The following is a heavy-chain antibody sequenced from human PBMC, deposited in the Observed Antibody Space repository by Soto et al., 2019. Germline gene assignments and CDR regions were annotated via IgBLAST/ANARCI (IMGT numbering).Heavy chain of an antibody. CDR2: VSDGGGAT. D-gene: IGHD5-18*01. V-gene: IGHV3-23*01. CDR3: ANQFAYSSGTYGMDV. CDR1: GFAFSSYA. J-gene: IGHJ6*02. Sequence: PGGSLRLSCAASGFAFSSYAMTWVRQAPGKGLEWVSAVSDGGGATVYADSVKGRFTISRDNSKDTLFLQMNSLRADDTAVYYCANQFAYSSGTYGMDVWGRGTTVTVSS.